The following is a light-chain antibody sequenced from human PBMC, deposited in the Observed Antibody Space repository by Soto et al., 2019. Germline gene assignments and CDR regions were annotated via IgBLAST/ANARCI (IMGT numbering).Light chain of an antibody. CDR3: QQYGSSPWT. CDR1: QSVGSD. V-gene: IGKV3-20*01. Sequence: EIVMTQSPATLSVSPGERATLSCRASQSVGSDLAWYQQKPGQAPRLVIYGASSRATGIPDRFSGSGSGTDFTLTISRLGPEDFAVYYCQQYGSSPWTFGQGTKVDIK. J-gene: IGKJ1*01. CDR2: GAS.